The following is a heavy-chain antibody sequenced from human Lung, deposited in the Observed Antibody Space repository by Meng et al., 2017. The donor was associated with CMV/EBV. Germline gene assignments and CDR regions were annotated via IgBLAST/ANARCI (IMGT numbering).Heavy chain of an antibody. CDR1: PGSISGSDYY. J-gene: IGHJ5*02. CDR3: VQTAGIPGTTWYFDT. CDR2: IYYSGST. Sequence: SETLSLXXTVSPGSISGSDYYWGWIRQPPGKGLEWIGYIYYSGSTYYNPSLKSRLTISVDTSKNQFSLNLKTVTAADTAEYYCVQTAGIPGTTWYFDTWGQGNXVTVAS. V-gene: IGHV4-30-4*08. D-gene: IGHD1-7*01.